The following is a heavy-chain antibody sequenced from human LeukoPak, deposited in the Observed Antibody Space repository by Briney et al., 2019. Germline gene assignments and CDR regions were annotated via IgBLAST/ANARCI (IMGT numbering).Heavy chain of an antibody. V-gene: IGHV4-34*01. CDR2: INHSGST. CDR3: ARVVGATVNDAFDI. J-gene: IGHJ3*02. CDR1: GGSFSGYY. D-gene: IGHD1-26*01. Sequence: PSETLSLTCAVYGGSFSGYYWSCIRQPPGKGLEWIGEINHSGSTNYNPSLKSRVTISVDTSKNQFSLKLSSVTAADTAVYYCARVVGATVNDAFDIWGQGTMVTVSS.